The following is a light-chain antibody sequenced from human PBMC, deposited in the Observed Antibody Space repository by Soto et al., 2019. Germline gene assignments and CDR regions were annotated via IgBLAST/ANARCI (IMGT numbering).Light chain of an antibody. J-gene: IGKJ4*01. CDR2: AAT. CDR1: QGISKY. CDR3: QSYNSAPLT. V-gene: IGKV1-27*01. Sequence: DLQMTQSPSSLSASVGDRVTITCRASQGISKYLAWYQQKPGKVPKLLIYAATILQSGVPSRFSGSGSVADLALTISSXQPDDVATYYCQSYNSAPLTFGGGTKVDIK.